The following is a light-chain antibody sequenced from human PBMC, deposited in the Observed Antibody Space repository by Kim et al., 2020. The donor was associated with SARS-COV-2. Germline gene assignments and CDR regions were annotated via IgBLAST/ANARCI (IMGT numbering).Light chain of an antibody. CDR2: WAS. Sequence: ATINCKSSQTVLYRSNNKNHLGWYQQKPGQPPKLLIYWASTRESGVPDRFSGSGSGTDFTLSISSLQAEDVAVYYCQQYYTTPRTFGQGTKVEIK. V-gene: IGKV4-1*01. CDR1: QTVLYRSNNKNH. J-gene: IGKJ1*01. CDR3: QQYYTTPRT.